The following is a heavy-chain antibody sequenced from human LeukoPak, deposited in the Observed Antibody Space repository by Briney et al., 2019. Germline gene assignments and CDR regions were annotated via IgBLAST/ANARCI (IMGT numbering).Heavy chain of an antibody. V-gene: IGHV3-23*01. Sequence: GGSLRLSCAASGFTFSSYSMNWVRQAPGKGLEWVSGISGSGDTTYYADSVKGRFTISRDNSKNTLHLQMNSLRAEDTAVYFCARRSGVAVAGAFDYWGQGTLVTVSS. CDR3: ARRSGVAVAGAFDY. CDR1: GFTFSSYS. CDR2: ISGSGDTT. J-gene: IGHJ4*02. D-gene: IGHD6-19*01.